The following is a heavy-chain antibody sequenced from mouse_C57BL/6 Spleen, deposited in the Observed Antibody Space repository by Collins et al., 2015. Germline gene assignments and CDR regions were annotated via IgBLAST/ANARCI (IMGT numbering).Heavy chain of an antibody. CDR2: IDPSDSYT. Sequence: QVQLQQPGAELVRPGTSVKLSCKASGYTFTSYWMHWVKQRPGQGLEWIGVIDPSDSYTNYNQKFKGKATLTVDTSSSTAYMQLSSLTSEDSAVYYCARSGNGNYFDYWGQGTTLTVSS. V-gene: IGHV1-59*01. CDR3: ARSGNGNYFDY. J-gene: IGHJ2*01. CDR1: GYTFTSYW. D-gene: IGHD2-1*01.